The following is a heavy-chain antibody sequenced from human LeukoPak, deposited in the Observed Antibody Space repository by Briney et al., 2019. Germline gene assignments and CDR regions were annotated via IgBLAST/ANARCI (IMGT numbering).Heavy chain of an antibody. Sequence: GGSLRLSCAASGFAFSGSAMHWVRQASGKGLEWVGRIRSKANSYATAYAASVKGRFTISRDDSKNTAYLQMNSLKTEDTAVYYCTRHSPSYYYDSSGYYRIAEYFQHWGQGTLVTVSS. CDR2: IRSKANSYAT. V-gene: IGHV3-73*01. J-gene: IGHJ1*01. D-gene: IGHD3-22*01. CDR1: GFAFSGSA. CDR3: TRHSPSYYYDSSGYYRIAEYFQH.